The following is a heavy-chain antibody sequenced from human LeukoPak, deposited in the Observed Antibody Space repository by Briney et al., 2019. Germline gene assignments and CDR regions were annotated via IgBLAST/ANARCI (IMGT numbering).Heavy chain of an antibody. V-gene: IGHV3-43*02. Sequence: TGGSLRLSCAASGFTFDDYPMHWVRQAPGRGLEWVSLISGDGGSTYYADSVKGRFTISRDNSKNSLYLQMNSLRAEDTALYYCAKVIYSGYDLFDYWGQGTLVTVSS. D-gene: IGHD5-12*01. J-gene: IGHJ4*02. CDR2: ISGDGGST. CDR1: GFTFDDYP. CDR3: AKVIYSGYDLFDY.